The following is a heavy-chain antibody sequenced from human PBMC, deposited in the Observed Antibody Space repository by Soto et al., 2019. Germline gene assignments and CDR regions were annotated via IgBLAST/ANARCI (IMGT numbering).Heavy chain of an antibody. D-gene: IGHD6-19*01. CDR1: GGSISSYY. J-gene: IGHJ4*02. CDR2: IYYSGST. CDR3: ARVNPGEWLVLDY. V-gene: IGHV4-59*01. Sequence: PSETLSLTCTVSGGSISSYYWSWIRQPPGKGLKWIGYIYYSGSTNYNPSLKSRVTISVDTSKNQFSLKLSSVTAADTAVYYCARVNPGEWLVLDYWGQGTLVTVSS.